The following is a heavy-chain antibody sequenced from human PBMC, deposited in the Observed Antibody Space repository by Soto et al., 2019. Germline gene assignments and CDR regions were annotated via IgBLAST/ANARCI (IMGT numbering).Heavy chain of an antibody. J-gene: IGHJ4*02. D-gene: IGHD3-3*01. CDR1: GFTFSSYS. CDR3: ARGPKGITIFGVVII. Sequence: PGGSLRLSCAASGFTFSSYSMNWVRQAPGKGLEWVSSISSSSSYIYYADSVKGRFTISRDNAKNSLYLQMNSLRAEDTAVYYCARGPKGITIFGVVIIWGQGTLVTVSS. CDR2: ISSSSSYI. V-gene: IGHV3-21*01.